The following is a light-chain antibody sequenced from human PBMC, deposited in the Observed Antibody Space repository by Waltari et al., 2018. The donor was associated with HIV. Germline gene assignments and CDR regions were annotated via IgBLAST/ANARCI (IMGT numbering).Light chain of an antibody. V-gene: IGLV2-11*01. CDR3: CSFAGSYIV. J-gene: IGLJ1*01. CDR2: DVR. CDR1: SRDVGAYNR. Sequence: HSALTQPRSLSGSPGQSVTISCTGTSRDVGAYNRVSWYTNTPGKAPKVVIYDVRERPAGVPDRFSGSKSANTASLTISGLQADDEADYHCCSFAGSYIVFGTGTKVTVL.